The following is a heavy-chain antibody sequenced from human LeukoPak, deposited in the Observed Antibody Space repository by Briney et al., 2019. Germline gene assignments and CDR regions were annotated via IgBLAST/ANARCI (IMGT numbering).Heavy chain of an antibody. CDR1: GFTVSSNY. CDR3: ARVDNWNDVSYYFDY. D-gene: IGHD1-20*01. V-gene: IGHV3-53*01. CDR2: IYSGGST. J-gene: IGHJ4*02. Sequence: PGGPLRLSCAASGFTVSSNYMSWVRQAPGKGLEWVSVIYSGGSTYYADSVKGRFTISRDNSKNTLYLQMNSLRAEDTAVYYCARVDNWNDVSYYFDYWGQGTLVTVSS.